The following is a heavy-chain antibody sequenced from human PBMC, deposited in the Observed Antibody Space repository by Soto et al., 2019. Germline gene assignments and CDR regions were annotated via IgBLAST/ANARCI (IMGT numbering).Heavy chain of an antibody. CDR1: AASISSSSSNYY. D-gene: IGHD2-2*01. CDR2: IYYSRSI. J-gene: IGHJ5*02. V-gene: IGHV4-39*01. Sequence: SETLSLTCPLSAASISSSSSNYYWGWIRQPPGKGLERIGSIYYSRSIYYSPSLKSRVTMSVDTSKSQFSLNLNSVTAADTAVYYCASHVVGVPSAIADPSWFDPWGQGTLVTVSS. CDR3: ASHVVGVPSAIADPSWFDP.